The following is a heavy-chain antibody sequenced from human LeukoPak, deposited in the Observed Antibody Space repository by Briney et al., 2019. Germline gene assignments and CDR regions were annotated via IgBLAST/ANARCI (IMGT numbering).Heavy chain of an antibody. Sequence: SETLSLTCTVSGGSIGSSSYYWGWIRQPPGKGLEWIGSIYYSGSTYYNPSLKSRVTISVDTPKKQFSLKLSSVTAADTAVYYCASGLRDYDFWSGYFEYWGQGTLVTVSS. CDR1: GGSIGSSSYY. D-gene: IGHD3-3*01. CDR2: IYYSGST. V-gene: IGHV4-39*01. J-gene: IGHJ4*02. CDR3: ASGLRDYDFWSGYFEY.